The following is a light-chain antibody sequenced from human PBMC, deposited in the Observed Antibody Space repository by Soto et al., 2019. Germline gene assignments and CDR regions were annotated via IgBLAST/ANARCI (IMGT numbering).Light chain of an antibody. CDR1: QSITNY. J-gene: IGKJ2*01. V-gene: IGKV1-39*01. Sequence: DIQITQSPSSLSASVGNRVTMTCRASQSITNYLNWYQQKPGKAPKLLMYAISTLQSVVPSRFGGSGSGTEFTLTISSLQPDDFATYYCQQSYRTPYTFGKGTKVDIK. CDR3: QQSYRTPYT. CDR2: AIS.